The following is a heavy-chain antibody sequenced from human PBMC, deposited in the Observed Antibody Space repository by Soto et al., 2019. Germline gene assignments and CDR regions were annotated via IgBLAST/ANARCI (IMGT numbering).Heavy chain of an antibody. CDR3: ARELRDSSSTGRVGAFDM. CDR1: GFIFSSYS. J-gene: IGHJ3*02. V-gene: IGHV3-48*04. D-gene: IGHD6-6*01. Sequence: GGSLRLSCAASGFIFSSYSMNWVRQAPGKGLEWVSYISSTTSTGYADSVKGRSTISRDNGKNTLYLQMNSLRAEDTAVYYCARELRDSSSTGRVGAFDMWGQGTMVTVSS. CDR2: ISSTTST.